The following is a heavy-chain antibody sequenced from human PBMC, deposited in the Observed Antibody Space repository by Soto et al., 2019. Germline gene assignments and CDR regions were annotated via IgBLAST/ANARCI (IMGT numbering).Heavy chain of an antibody. V-gene: IGHV3-23*01. J-gene: IGHJ4*02. Sequence: RLSCAASGFTFSSYALSWVRQAPGKGLEWVSAISGSGGSTYYADSVKGRFTISRDNSKNTLYLQMNSLRAEDTAVYYCAKVLRGKWLLLRYFYYWGQGTLVTVSS. CDR1: GFTFSSYA. D-gene: IGHD3-22*01. CDR2: ISGSGGST. CDR3: AKVLRGKWLLLRYFYY.